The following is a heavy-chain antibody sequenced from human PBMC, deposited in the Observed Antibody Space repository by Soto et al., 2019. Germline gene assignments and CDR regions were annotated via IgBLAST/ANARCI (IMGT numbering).Heavy chain of an antibody. J-gene: IGHJ4*02. CDR2: ISWNSDMI. CDR1: GFTFDDYA. D-gene: IGHD1-26*01. Sequence: SPRLSCAASGFTFDDYAMHWVRQGPGKGLEWVSGISWNSDMITYADSVKGRFTVSRDNAKNSLDLEMNSLRAEDTALYYCVKDTYILVGATHLDSWGQGTLVTVSS. CDR3: VKDTYILVGATHLDS. V-gene: IGHV3-9*01.